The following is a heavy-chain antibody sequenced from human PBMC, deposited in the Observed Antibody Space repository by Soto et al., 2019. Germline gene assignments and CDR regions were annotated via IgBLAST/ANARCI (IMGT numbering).Heavy chain of an antibody. D-gene: IGHD3-3*01. CDR3: ARGFLEWLLYPHFDY. CDR1: GGTFSSYA. CDR2: IIPIFGTA. V-gene: IGHV1-69*13. J-gene: IGHJ4*02. Sequence: VASVKVSCKASGGTFSSYAISWVRQAPGQGLEWMGGIIPIFGTANYAQKFQGRVTITADESTSTAYMELSSLRSEDTAVYYCARGFLEWLLYPHFDYWGQGTLVTVSS.